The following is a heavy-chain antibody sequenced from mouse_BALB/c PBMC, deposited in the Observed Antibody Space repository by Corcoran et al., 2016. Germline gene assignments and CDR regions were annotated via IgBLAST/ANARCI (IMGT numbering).Heavy chain of an antibody. D-gene: IGHD1-1*01. CDR3: ARSGKILGSSLAWFAY. J-gene: IGHJ3*01. CDR2: INTYTGEP. Sequence: QIQLVQSGPELKKPGETVKISCKASGYTFTNYGMNWVKQAPGKGLKWMGWINTYTGEPTYADDFKGRFAFSLETSASTAYLQINNLKNEDMATYFCARSGKILGSSLAWFAYWGQGTLVTVSA. CDR1: GYTFTNYG. V-gene: IGHV9-1*02.